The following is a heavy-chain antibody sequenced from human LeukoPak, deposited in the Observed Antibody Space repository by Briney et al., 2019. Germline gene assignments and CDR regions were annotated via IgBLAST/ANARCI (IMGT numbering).Heavy chain of an antibody. V-gene: IGHV1-18*01. Sequence: ASVKVSCKASGYTFTSRGITWVRQAPGQGLEWMGWISAYNGNTDYAQRFQGRVTMTTHTSTTTAYMEVTSLISDDTAVYYCARTYSSYSSNSEFDYWGQGTLVTVSS. CDR2: ISAYNGNT. D-gene: IGHD6-13*01. CDR3: ARTYSSYSSNSEFDY. CDR1: GYTFTSRG. J-gene: IGHJ4*02.